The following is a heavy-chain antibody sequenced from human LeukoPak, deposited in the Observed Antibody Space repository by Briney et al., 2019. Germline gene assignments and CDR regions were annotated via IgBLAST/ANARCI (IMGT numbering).Heavy chain of an antibody. Sequence: GGSLRLSCAASRFTFNNYAMSWVRQAPGKGLEWVSVISGSGGSTYYADSVKGRFTISRDSSKNTLFLHMNTLRAEDTAIYYCAKDRTVGASYWYLDLWGRGTLVTVSS. CDR1: RFTFNNYA. CDR2: ISGSGGST. D-gene: IGHD1-26*01. V-gene: IGHV3-23*01. CDR3: AKDRTVGASYWYLDL. J-gene: IGHJ2*01.